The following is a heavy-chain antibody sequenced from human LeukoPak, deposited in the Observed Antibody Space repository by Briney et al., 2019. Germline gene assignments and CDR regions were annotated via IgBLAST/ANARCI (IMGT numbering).Heavy chain of an antibody. Sequence: SETLSLTCTVSGDSISSGDYYWSWIRQPAGKGLEWIGRISSSGSTNYNPSLKSRVTISVDTSKNQFSLKLSSVTAADTAVYYCASPYYDSSGYPVAWFDPWGQGTLVTVSS. D-gene: IGHD3-22*01. CDR3: ASPYYDSSGYPVAWFDP. J-gene: IGHJ5*02. CDR2: ISSSGST. CDR1: GDSISSGDYY. V-gene: IGHV4-61*02.